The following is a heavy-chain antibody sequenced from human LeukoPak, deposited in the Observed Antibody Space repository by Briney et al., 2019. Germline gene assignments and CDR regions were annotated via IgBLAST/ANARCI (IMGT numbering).Heavy chain of an antibody. Sequence: SETLSLTCAVSGGPFSGYFWSWIRQSAGKGLEWIGEIHNSGTTNYNPSLNSRVTISEDTSKNQFYLNLSSVTAADTAVYYCARRYYYNLGSFPFDFWGQGTLVTVSS. D-gene: IGHD3-10*01. CDR1: GGPFSGYF. V-gene: IGHV4-34*01. CDR2: IHNSGTT. CDR3: ARRYYYNLGSFPFDF. J-gene: IGHJ4*02.